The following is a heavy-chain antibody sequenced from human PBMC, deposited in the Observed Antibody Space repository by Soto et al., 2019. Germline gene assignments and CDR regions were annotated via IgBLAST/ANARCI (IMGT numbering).Heavy chain of an antibody. CDR3: AKDATAVNGVWDPFDM. Sequence: EVQLLESGGGVVQPGGSLRLSCAASGFPFSAYAMSWVRQAPGKGLQWVSGVGGSDSDKHYADSVRCRFTVSRDNSKNTLYVQMNGLRADDTAVYYCAKDATAVNGVWDPFDMWGQGTEVTVSS. CDR2: VGGSDSDK. CDR1: GFPFSAYA. J-gene: IGHJ3*02. V-gene: IGHV3-23*01. D-gene: IGHD2-8*01.